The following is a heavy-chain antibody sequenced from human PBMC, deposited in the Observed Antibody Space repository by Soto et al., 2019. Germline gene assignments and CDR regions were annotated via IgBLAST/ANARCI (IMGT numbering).Heavy chain of an antibody. Sequence: QVQLQESGPGLVKPSQTLSLTCTVSGGSISSGGDYWSWIRQHPGKGLEWIGYIYYSGGTYYNPSLKSRVTLSVDTSKNHFSLKLSSVTAADTAVYYCARATPYYYYGMDVWGQGTTVTVSS. CDR1: GGSISSGGDY. CDR3: ARATPYYYYGMDV. V-gene: IGHV4-31*03. CDR2: IYYSGGT. J-gene: IGHJ6*02. D-gene: IGHD2-15*01.